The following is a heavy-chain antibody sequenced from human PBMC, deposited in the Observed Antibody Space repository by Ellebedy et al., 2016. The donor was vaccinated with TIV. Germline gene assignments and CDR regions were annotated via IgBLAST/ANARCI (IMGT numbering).Heavy chain of an antibody. V-gene: IGHV5-10-1*01. Sequence: GESLKISCEGSGYSFSTYWITWVRQMPGKGLESMGTIDPSDFYTNYSPSFQGHVTMSVDNSINTAYLQWSSLKASDTALYYCARFSGSYGGFDFWGQGTLVTVSS. D-gene: IGHD1-26*01. CDR2: IDPSDFYT. CDR3: ARFSGSYGGFDF. J-gene: IGHJ4*02. CDR1: GYSFSTYW.